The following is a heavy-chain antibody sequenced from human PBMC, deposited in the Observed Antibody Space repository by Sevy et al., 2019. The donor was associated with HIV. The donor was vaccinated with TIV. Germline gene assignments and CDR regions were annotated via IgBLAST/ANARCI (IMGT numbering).Heavy chain of an antibody. CDR1: GYTLTDLS. CDR2: FDPENGKT. Sequence: ASVKVSCKVSGYTLTDLSMHWVRQAPGKGLEWMGGFDPENGKTIYAQKLQGRLTMTEDTSTDTAYMELNNLRSDDTAVYYCATDLWSYYGDFRGFWGQGTLVTVSS. D-gene: IGHD4-17*01. V-gene: IGHV1-24*01. J-gene: IGHJ4*02. CDR3: ATDLWSYYGDFRGF.